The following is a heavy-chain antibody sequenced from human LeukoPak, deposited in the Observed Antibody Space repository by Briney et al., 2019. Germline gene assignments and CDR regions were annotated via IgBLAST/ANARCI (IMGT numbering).Heavy chain of an antibody. J-gene: IGHJ6*02. CDR2: IYTIGST. CDR3: ARDVGDTVYYYYGMDV. D-gene: IGHD1-26*01. Sequence: SETLSLTCTVSGGSISSGSYYWSWIRQPAGKGLEWIGRIYTIGSTNYNPSLKSRVTISVDTSKNQFTLKLSSVTAADTAVYYCARDVGDTVYYYYGMDVWGQGTTVTVSS. V-gene: IGHV4-61*02. CDR1: GGSISSGSYY.